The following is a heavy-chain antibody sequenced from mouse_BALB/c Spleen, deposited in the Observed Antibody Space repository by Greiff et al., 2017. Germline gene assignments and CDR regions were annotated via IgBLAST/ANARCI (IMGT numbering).Heavy chain of an antibody. D-gene: IGHD1-1*01. CDR3: ARGEGYYGSSYAGY. CDR1: GFSLTSYG. CDR2: IWAGGST. J-gene: IGHJ2*01. V-gene: IGHV2-9*02. Sequence: VQGVESGPGLVAPSQSLSITCTVSGFSLTSYGVHWVRQPPGKGLEWLGVIWAGGSTNYNSALMSRLSISKDNSKSQVFLKMNSLQTDDTAMYYCARGEGYYGSSYAGYWGQGTTLTVAS.